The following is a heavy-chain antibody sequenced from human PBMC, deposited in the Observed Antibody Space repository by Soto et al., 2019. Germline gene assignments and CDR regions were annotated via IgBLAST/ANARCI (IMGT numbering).Heavy chain of an antibody. CDR2: IYYSGST. CDR3: ARAKTQYSDFDY. V-gene: IGHV4-39*07. CDR1: GGSISSRSYY. Sequence: PSETLSLTCTVSGGSISSRSYYWGWIRQPPGKGLEWIGSIYYSGSTYYNPSLKSRVTISVDTSKNQFSLKLSSVTAADTAVYYCARAKTQYSDFDYWGQGTLVTVS. J-gene: IGHJ4*02. D-gene: IGHD1-26*01.